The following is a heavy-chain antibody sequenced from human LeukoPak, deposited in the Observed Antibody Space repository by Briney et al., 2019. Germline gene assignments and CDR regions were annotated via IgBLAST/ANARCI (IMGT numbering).Heavy chain of an antibody. D-gene: IGHD3-3*01. CDR3: AFYYDFWSGSRSAFDI. CDR2: INPNSGGT. CDR1: GYIFTRYG. V-gene: IGHV1-2*02. J-gene: IGHJ3*02. Sequence: ASVKVSCKASGYIFTRYGIDWVRQAPGQGLEWMGWINPNSGGTNYAQKFQGRVTMTRDTSISTAYMELSRLRSDDTAVYYCAFYYDFWSGSRSAFDIWGQGTMVTVSS.